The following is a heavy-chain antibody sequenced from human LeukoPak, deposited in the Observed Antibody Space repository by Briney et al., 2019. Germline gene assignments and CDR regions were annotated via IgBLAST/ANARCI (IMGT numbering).Heavy chain of an antibody. CDR2: INPNSGGT. CDR3: ARDYDFWSGYPRVFDY. D-gene: IGHD3-3*01. Sequence: ASVKVSCKASGYTFTGYYMHWVRQAPGQGLEGMGWINPNSGGTNYAQKFQGRVTMTRDTSISTAYMELSRLRSDDTAVYYCARDYDFWSGYPRVFDYWGQGTLVTVS. J-gene: IGHJ4*02. V-gene: IGHV1-2*02. CDR1: GYTFTGYY.